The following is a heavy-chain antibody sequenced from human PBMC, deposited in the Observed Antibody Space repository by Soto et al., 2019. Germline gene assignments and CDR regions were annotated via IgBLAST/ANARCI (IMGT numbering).Heavy chain of an antibody. V-gene: IGHV3-23*01. Sequence: EVQLLESGGGLVQPGGSLSLSCAASGFTFNNYAMPWVRQAPGKGLEWASAISGGGDTTSYADSVKGRFTVSRDGSKNTLYLQMSSLRAEDTALYYCAKGRGGSGSLTPRVDFWGQGTLVTVSS. CDR2: ISGGGDTT. D-gene: IGHD3-10*01. CDR3: AKGRGGSGSLTPRVDF. J-gene: IGHJ4*02. CDR1: GFTFNNYA.